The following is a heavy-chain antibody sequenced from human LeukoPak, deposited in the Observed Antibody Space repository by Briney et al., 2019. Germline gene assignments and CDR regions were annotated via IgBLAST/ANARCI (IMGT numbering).Heavy chain of an antibody. CDR1: GGSISSGSYY. D-gene: IGHD2-2*02. CDR2: IYTSGST. V-gene: IGHV4-61*02. Sequence: TLSLTCTVSGGSISSGSYYWSWIRQPAGKGLEWIGRIYTSGSTNYNPSLKSRVTISVDTSKNQFSLKLSSVTAADTAVYYCARELVVPAAIGWFDPWGQGTLVTVSS. J-gene: IGHJ5*02. CDR3: ARELVVPAAIGWFDP.